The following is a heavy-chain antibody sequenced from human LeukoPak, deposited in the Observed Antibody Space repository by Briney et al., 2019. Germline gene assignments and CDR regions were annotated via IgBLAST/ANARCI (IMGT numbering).Heavy chain of an antibody. D-gene: IGHD3-22*01. V-gene: IGHV3-48*03. CDR3: AKGVGRYDSSVGFYMDV. J-gene: IGHJ6*03. CDR2: ISSSGSTI. Sequence: PGGSLRLSCAASGFTFSSYEMNWVRQAPGKGLEWVSYISSSGSTIYYADSVKGRFTISRDNSKNTLYLQMNSLRAEDTAVYYCAKGVGRYDSSVGFYMDVWGKGTTVTVSS. CDR1: GFTFSSYE.